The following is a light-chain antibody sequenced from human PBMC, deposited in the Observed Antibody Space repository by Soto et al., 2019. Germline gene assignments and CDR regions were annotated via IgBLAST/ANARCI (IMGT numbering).Light chain of an antibody. CDR3: SSYASSSLFA. CDR1: GSDVGGYKY. CDR2: GVS. J-gene: IGLJ1*01. Sequence: QSVLTQPASVSGSPGQSITISCTGTGSDVGGYKYVSWYQQLPGKAPKLMIYGVSYRPLGVSDRFSGSKSCNTASLIISGLQAEAGADYYASSYASSSLFAFGPGTKVPAL. V-gene: IGLV2-14*01.